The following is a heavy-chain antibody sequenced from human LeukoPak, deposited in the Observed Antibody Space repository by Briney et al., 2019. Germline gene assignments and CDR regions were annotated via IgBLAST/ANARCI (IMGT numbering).Heavy chain of an antibody. CDR1: GFTFSSYW. D-gene: IGHD3-22*01. CDR2: INTDGSSL. V-gene: IGHV3-74*01. CDR3: ERRINYYDSSGYYYVRYFDS. Sequence: PGGSLRLSCAASGFTFSSYWMYWVRQAPGKGPVWVARINTDGSSLNYADSVKGRFTISRDNAKNTLYMQMNRLGAEDTAVYYCERRINYYDSSGYYYVRYFDSWGQGTLVAVSS. J-gene: IGHJ4*02.